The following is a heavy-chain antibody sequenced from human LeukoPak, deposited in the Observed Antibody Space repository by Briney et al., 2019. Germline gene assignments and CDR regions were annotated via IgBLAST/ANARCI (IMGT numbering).Heavy chain of an antibody. CDR3: AQIGYGSGSYYPRFDY. J-gene: IGHJ4*02. Sequence: PSQTLSLTCSVSGGSISSGDHYWSWIRQPPGKGLEWIGYIYYSGSTYYNPSLKSRVTMSVDTSKNQFSLKLSSVTAADTAVYYCAQIGYGSGSYYPRFDYWGQGTLVTVSS. D-gene: IGHD3-10*01. CDR2: IYYSGST. V-gene: IGHV4-30-4*08. CDR1: GGSISSGDHY.